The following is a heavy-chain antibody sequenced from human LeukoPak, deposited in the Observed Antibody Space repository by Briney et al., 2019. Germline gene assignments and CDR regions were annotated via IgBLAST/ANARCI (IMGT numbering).Heavy chain of an antibody. J-gene: IGHJ4*02. CDR2: TSGSGGST. Sequence: GGSLRPSCAASGFTFSSYAMSWVRQAPGKGLEWVSATSGSGGSTYYADSVKGRFTISRDNSKNTLYLQMNSLRAEDTAVYYCAAFPTTVVTPDYFDYWGQGTLVTVSS. CDR1: GFTFSSYA. D-gene: IGHD4-23*01. V-gene: IGHV3-23*01. CDR3: AAFPTTVVTPDYFDY.